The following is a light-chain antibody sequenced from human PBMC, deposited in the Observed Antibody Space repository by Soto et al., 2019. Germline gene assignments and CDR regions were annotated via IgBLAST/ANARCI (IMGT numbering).Light chain of an antibody. Sequence: EIVLTQSPGTLSVSPGERATLSCRASQTISSNYLAWYQQKPGQAPSLLIYGTSSRATGIPDRCSGSGSGTDFTLTISRLETKDSAIYYCQQYGSWTFGQGTKVEIK. J-gene: IGKJ1*01. CDR3: QQYGSWT. CDR1: QTISSNY. CDR2: GTS. V-gene: IGKV3-20*01.